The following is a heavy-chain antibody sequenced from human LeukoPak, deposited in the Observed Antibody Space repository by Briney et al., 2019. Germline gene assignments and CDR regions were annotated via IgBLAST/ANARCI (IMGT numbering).Heavy chain of an antibody. CDR1: GFTFSSYG. CDR3: ARHLSGVTGYTYGRGIDY. V-gene: IGHV3-23*01. Sequence: GGTLRLSCAASGFTFSSYGMSWVRQAPGKGLEWVSAISGSGGSTYYADSVKGRFTISRDNSKNTLYLQMNSLRAEDTAVYYCARHLSGVTGYTYGRGIDYWGQGTLVTVSS. D-gene: IGHD5-18*01. J-gene: IGHJ4*02. CDR2: ISGSGGST.